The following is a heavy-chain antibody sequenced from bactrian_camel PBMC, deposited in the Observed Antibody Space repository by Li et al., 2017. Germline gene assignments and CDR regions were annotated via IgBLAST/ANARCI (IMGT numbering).Heavy chain of an antibody. V-gene: IGHV3S53*01. Sequence: HVQLVESGGGSVQAGGSLRLSCAASGYMRSRYCMGWFRQVPGKEREGVANIDSTDSTSYADSVKGRFTISKDNAKNILYLQMNSLKPEDTAMYYCTATRWRTYCSDSYDYWGQWTQVTVS. D-gene: IGHD2*01. CDR2: IDSTDST. CDR3: TATRWRTYCSDSYDY. J-gene: IGHJ4*01. CDR1: GYMRSRYC.